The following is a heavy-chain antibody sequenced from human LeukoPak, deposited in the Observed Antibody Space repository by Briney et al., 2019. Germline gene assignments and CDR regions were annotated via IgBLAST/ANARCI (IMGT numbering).Heavy chain of an antibody. V-gene: IGHV4-34*01. CDR1: GGSFSAYY. CDR2: VSHNGGT. CDR3: ARDGNSIGRAFDP. D-gene: IGHD4-11*01. Sequence: PSEALTLTCSVYGGSFSAYYWVWIRQSPEMGLQWIGHVSHNGGTNYNPSLRSRLTLSVDTSQQPFSLRLSSSTAADSGIYYSARDGNSIGRAFDPWGQGTLVTVSS. J-gene: IGHJ5*02.